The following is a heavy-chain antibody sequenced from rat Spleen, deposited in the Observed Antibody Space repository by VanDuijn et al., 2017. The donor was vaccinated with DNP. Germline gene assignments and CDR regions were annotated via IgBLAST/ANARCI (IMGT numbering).Heavy chain of an antibody. CDR3: ATDLTDY. J-gene: IGHJ2*01. V-gene: IGHV5-31*01. D-gene: IGHD3-7*01. CDR2: ISSTGDNT. Sequence: EVQLVESGGGPVQPGRSLKLSFVASGFIFSNYWMTWIRQAPGKGLEWVASISSTGDNTYYSDSVKGRFTIPRDNAKSTLYLQMDSRRSEDTATYYCATDLTDYWGQGVMVTVSS. CDR1: GFIFSNYW.